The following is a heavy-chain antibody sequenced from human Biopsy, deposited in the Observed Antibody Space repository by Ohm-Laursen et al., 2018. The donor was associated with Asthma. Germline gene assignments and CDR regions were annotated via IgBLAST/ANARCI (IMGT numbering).Heavy chain of an antibody. CDR1: GGSISSGAYY. V-gene: IGHV4-30-4*01. Sequence: SETLSLTWTVSGGSISSGAYYWSWVRQPPGKGLEWIGYIYYIGSTYYNPSLKSRIARSLDTSKNQFSLKLSSVTAADTAVYFCARRGGVRRYFDYWGQGTLVTVSS. CDR3: ARRGGVRRYFDY. CDR2: IYYIGST. J-gene: IGHJ4*02. D-gene: IGHD1-1*01.